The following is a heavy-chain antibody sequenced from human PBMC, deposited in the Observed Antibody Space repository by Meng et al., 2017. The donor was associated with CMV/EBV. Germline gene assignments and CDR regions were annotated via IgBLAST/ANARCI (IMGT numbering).Heavy chain of an antibody. V-gene: IGHV3-48*04. CDR1: GFTFSSYS. CDR3: ASREYSSSYYFDY. Sequence: GESLKISCAASGFTFSSYSMNWVRQAPGKGLEWLSYISSSSSSIYYADSVKGRFTISRDNAKNSLYLQMSSLRAEDTAVYYCASREYSSSYYFDYWGQGTLVTVSS. CDR2: ISSSSSSI. D-gene: IGHD6-6*01. J-gene: IGHJ4*02.